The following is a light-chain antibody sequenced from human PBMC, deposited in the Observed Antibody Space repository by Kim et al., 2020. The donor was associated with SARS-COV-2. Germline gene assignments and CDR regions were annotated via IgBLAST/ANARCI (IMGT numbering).Light chain of an antibody. J-gene: IGKJ4*01. CDR2: DAS. V-gene: IGKV1-33*01. CDR1: QDISNF. Sequence: DIQMTQSPSSLSASVGDRVTITCQASQDISNFVMWYQQKPGKAPRLLIYDASSSEVGGPTRFIGSGSGAHFTLTINSLQPEDVATYYCQQYDTVPLTFGGGTKLEIK. CDR3: QQYDTVPLT.